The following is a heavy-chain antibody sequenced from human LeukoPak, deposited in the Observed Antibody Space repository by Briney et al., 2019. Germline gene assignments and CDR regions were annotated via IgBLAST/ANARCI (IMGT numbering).Heavy chain of an antibody. CDR2: IHDSGST. V-gene: IGHV4-39*07. CDR3: ARAEYSGYDYWFDP. D-gene: IGHD5-12*01. J-gene: IGHJ5*02. CDR1: GGSIRSSYYY. Sequence: PSETLSLTCTVSGGSIRSSYYYWGWIRQPPGKGLEWIGSIHDSGSTYYNPSLKSRVTISVDTSKNQFSLKLSSVTAADTAVYYCARAEYSGYDYWFDPWGQGTLVTVSS.